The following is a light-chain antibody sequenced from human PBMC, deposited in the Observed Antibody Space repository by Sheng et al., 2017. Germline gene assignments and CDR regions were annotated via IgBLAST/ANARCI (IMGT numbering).Light chain of an antibody. V-gene: IGLV2-23*02. CDR2: EVI. CDR3: CSYAGSATVV. CDR1: NSDVGNYDL. J-gene: IGLJ2*01. Sequence: QSALTQPASMSGSPGQSITISRTGTNSDVGNYDLVSWYQHLPGKPPKLIISEVIKRPSGVSHRFSGSKSGRTASLTISGLQAEDEGDYFCCSYAGSATVVFGGGTKVTVL.